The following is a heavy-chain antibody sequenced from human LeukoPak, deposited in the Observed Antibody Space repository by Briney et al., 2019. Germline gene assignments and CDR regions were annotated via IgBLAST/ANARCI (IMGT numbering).Heavy chain of an antibody. D-gene: IGHD1-26*01. CDR1: GFAFSNYG. Sequence: PGGSLRLSCVASGFAFSNYGMNWVRQAPGKGLEWVSGITGGGGSGGTTYYADSVKGRFTISRENSKNTLYLQMNSLRAEDTALYYCARGLGKVGESNGPAVDIWGQGTMVTVSS. CDR2: ITGGGGSGGTT. V-gene: IGHV3-23*01. CDR3: ARGLGKVGESNGPAVDI. J-gene: IGHJ3*02.